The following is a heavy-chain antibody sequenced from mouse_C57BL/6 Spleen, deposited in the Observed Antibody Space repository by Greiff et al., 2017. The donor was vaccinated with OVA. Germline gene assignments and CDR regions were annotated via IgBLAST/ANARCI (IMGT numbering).Heavy chain of an antibody. V-gene: IGHV5-16*01. CDR2: INYDGSST. CDR3: AREIYNGNFYAMDN. Sequence: DVMLVESEGGLVQPGSSMKLSCTASGFTFSDYYMAWVRQVPEKGLEWVANINYDGSSTYYLDSLKSRFIISRDNAKNILYLQMGSLKSEDTATYYCAREIYNGNFYAMDNWGKGTSVTVS. D-gene: IGHD2-1*01. CDR1: GFTFSDYY. J-gene: IGHJ4*01.